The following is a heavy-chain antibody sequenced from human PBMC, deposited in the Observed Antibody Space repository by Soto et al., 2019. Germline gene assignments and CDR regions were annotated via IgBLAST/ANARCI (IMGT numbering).Heavy chain of an antibody. CDR3: AGQVVRRSSPIYYFAY. D-gene: IGHD2-21*01. CDR2: IFYSGST. CDR1: GGSISSSIYY. J-gene: IGHJ4*02. Sequence: SETLSLTCTVSGGSISSSIYYWGWIRRPPGKGLEWIGSIFYSGSTYYNPSLKSRVTISVDTSKNQFSLKLYSVTAADTAMYYCAGQVVRRSSPIYYFAYSGQVILVTVS. V-gene: IGHV4-39*01.